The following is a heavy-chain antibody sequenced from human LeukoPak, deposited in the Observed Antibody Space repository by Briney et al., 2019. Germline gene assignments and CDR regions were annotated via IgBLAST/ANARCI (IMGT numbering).Heavy chain of an antibody. CDR3: ARDIPYGSGSLYDY. J-gene: IGHJ4*02. D-gene: IGHD3-10*01. V-gene: IGHV3-21*01. CDR2: ISSSSSYI. Sequence: GGSLRLSCAASGFTFSSYSMNWVRQAPGKGLEWVSSISSSSSYIYYADSVKGRFTIFRDNAKNSLYLQMNSLRAEDTAVYYCARDIPYGSGSLYDYWGQGTLVTVSS. CDR1: GFTFSSYS.